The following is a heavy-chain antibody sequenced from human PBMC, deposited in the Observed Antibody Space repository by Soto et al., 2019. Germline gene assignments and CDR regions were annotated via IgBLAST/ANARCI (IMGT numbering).Heavy chain of an antibody. CDR1: GFSFSSSA. D-gene: IGHD1-26*01. V-gene: IGHV3-23*01. J-gene: IGHJ4*02. Sequence: VQLWDSGGGLVQPGGSLRLSCAASGFSFSSSAMSWVRQAPGKRLEWVSTFRESGGTTHYAAPVKGRVTNSRDTSNNRRFVRKNSLRTEDTAIYYCTKDSQWAIISPTHDYWGQGTLVTVSS. CDR3: TKDSQWAIISPTHDY. CDR2: FRESGGTT.